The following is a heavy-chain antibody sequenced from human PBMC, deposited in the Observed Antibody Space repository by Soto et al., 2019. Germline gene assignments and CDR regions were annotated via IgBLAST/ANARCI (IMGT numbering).Heavy chain of an antibody. CDR2: IYYSGST. CDR1: GGSISSGDYY. CDR3: ARDTARTYYYYYGMDV. J-gene: IGHJ6*02. D-gene: IGHD5-18*01. V-gene: IGHV4-30-4*01. Sequence: QVQLQESGPGLVKPSQTLSLTCTVSGGSISSGDYYWSWIRQPPGKGLEWIGYIYYSGSTYYNPSLKSRVTISVDTSKNQFSLKLSSVTAADTAVYYCARDTARTYYYYYGMDVWGQGTTVTVSS.